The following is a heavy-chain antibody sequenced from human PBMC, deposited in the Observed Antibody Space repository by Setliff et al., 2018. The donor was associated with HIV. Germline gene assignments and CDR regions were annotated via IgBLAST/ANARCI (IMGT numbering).Heavy chain of an antibody. D-gene: IGHD2-15*01. Sequence: ASVKVSCKASGYTLTGYYMHWVRLAPGLGLEWMGWINPHSGNTDFAQRFQGGITMTRDTSINTAYMDLSRLASDDTAVYYCARVTHTGRGLAYWGQGALVTGSS. CDR3: ARVTHTGRGLAY. J-gene: IGHJ4*02. CDR1: GYTLTGYY. CDR2: INPHSGNT. V-gene: IGHV1-2*02.